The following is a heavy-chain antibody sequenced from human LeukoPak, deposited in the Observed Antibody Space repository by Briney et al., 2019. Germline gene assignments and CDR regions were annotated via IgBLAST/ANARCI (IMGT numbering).Heavy chain of an antibody. CDR3: AKARMVYDY. V-gene: IGHV3-23*01. CDR2: ISDSGGKT. J-gene: IGHJ4*02. CDR1: GFTFSSHA. D-gene: IGHD3-10*01. Sequence: GGSLRLSCAASGFTFSSHAMSWVRQAPEKGLEWVSAISDSGGKTYYADSVKGRFTISRDNSKNTLYLQLNSLRAEDTAVYYCAKARMVYDYWGQGTLVTVSS.